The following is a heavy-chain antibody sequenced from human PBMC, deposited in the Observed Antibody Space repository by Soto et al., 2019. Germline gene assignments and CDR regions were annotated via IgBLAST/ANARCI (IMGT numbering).Heavy chain of an antibody. Sequence: PSETLSLTCTVSGGSVSSGSYFWSWIRQPPGKGLELIGYIFNTGSTNYNPSLKSRVTISIDTSKHQFSLKLSSVTAADTAVYYCARSDYYGSTAYWGQGTLVTVSS. CDR2: IFNTGST. V-gene: IGHV4-61*01. D-gene: IGHD1-26*01. CDR3: ARSDYYGSTAY. J-gene: IGHJ4*02. CDR1: GGSVSSGSYF.